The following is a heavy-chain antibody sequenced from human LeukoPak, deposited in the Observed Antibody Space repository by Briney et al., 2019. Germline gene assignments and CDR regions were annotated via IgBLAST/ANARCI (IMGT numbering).Heavy chain of an antibody. V-gene: IGHV7-4-1*02. Sequence: ASVKVSCKASGYTFTNYAINWVRQAPGQGLEWMGWINTNTGNPTYAQGFTGRFVFSLDTSVSTAYLQISSLKAEDTAVYYCARAGWGVVSYYYYYYMDVWGKGTTVTVSS. CDR1: GYTFTNYA. D-gene: IGHD3-16*01. CDR2: INTNTGNP. CDR3: ARAGWGVVSYYYYYYMDV. J-gene: IGHJ6*03.